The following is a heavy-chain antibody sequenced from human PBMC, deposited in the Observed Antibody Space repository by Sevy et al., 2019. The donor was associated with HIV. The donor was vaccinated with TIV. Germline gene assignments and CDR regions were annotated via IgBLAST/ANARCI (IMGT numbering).Heavy chain of an antibody. D-gene: IGHD3-22*01. CDR3: AALSDYYDSSGYDDRGGYFAY. J-gene: IGHJ4*02. CDR2: IYYSGST. CDR1: GGSISSSSYY. Sequence: SETLSLTCTVSGGSISSSSYYWGWIRQPPGKGLEWIGSIYYSGSTYYNPSLKSRVTISVDTSKNQFSLKLSSVTAADTVVDYCAALSDYYDSSGYDDRGGYFAYWGQGTLVTVSS. V-gene: IGHV4-39*01.